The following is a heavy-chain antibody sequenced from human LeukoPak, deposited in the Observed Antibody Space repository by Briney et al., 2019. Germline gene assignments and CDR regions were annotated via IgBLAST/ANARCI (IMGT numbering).Heavy chain of an antibody. CDR3: ARDGRNYDLDYFDY. D-gene: IGHD3-3*01. CDR2: ISAYNGNT. V-gene: IGHV1-18*04. J-gene: IGHJ4*02. CDR1: GYTFTSYY. Sequence: ASVKVSCKTSGYTFTSYYVSWVRQAPGQGLEWMGWISAYNGNTNYAQKLQGRVTMTTDTSTSTAYMELRSLRSDDTAVYYCARDGRNYDLDYFDYWGQGTLVTVSS.